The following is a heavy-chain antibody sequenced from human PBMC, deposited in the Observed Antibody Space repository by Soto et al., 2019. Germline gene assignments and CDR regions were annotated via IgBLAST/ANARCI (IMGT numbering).Heavy chain of an antibody. D-gene: IGHD3-10*01. V-gene: IGHV4-4*02. CDR1: GDSISNNNW. CDR2: VPHSGRS. Sequence: QVQLQESGPGLTKPSGTLSLTCAVSGDSISNNNWWSWVRQPPGKGLEWIGEVPHSGRSNSNPSLKSRVTMSIDTSKNQFSLRLDSVTAADTAVYYCAHTIGSGSYIPYWGQGTLVTVSS. J-gene: IGHJ4*02. CDR3: AHTIGSGSYIPY.